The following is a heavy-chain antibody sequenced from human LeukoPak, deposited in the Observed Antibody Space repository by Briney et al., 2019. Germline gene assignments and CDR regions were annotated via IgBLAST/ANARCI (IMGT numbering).Heavy chain of an antibody. Sequence: GRSLRLSCAASGFTFDDYAMHWVRQAPGKGLEWVSGISWNSGSIGYADSVKGRFTISRDNAKNSLYLQMNSLRAEDTALYYCAKDIGGWSAGFDYWGQGTLVTVPS. V-gene: IGHV3-9*01. CDR1: GFTFDDYA. J-gene: IGHJ4*02. CDR2: ISWNSGSI. CDR3: AKDIGGWSAGFDY. D-gene: IGHD6-19*01.